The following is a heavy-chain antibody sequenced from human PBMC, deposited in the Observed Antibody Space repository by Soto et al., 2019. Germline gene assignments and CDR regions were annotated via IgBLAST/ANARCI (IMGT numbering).Heavy chain of an antibody. V-gene: IGHV3-53*04. Sequence: GGSLRLSCAASGFTVSSNYMSWVRQAPGKGLEWVSVIYSGGSTYYADSVKGRFTISRHNSKNTLYLQMNSLRAEDTAVYYCERGTDYDLGSEFEPWGQGTLVSVAS. J-gene: IGHJ5*02. CDR3: ERGTDYDLGSEFEP. CDR1: GFTVSSNY. CDR2: IYSGGST. D-gene: IGHD3-3*01.